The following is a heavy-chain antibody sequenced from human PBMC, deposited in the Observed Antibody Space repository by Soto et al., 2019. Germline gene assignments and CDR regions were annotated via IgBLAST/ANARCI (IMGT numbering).Heavy chain of an antibody. CDR3: ARRTYTSGWRHYFDY. CDR2: IDPHSNN. J-gene: IGHJ4*02. D-gene: IGHD6-19*01. Sequence: GESLKISCQGSGYSFASYWIGWVRQMPGQGLEWMAFIDPHSNNRYSPFFEGQITISAENSISTAYLQWSSLKASDTAIYYCARRTYTSGWRHYFDYWGQGTLVTVSS. CDR1: GYSFASYW. V-gene: IGHV5-51*01.